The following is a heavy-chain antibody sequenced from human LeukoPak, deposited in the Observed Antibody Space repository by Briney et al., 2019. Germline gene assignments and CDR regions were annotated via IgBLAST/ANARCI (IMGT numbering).Heavy chain of an antibody. Sequence: GGSLRLSCATSGFTFSSFWMTWVRQAPGKGLEWVANIKQDGCEKYYVDSVKGRFTISRDNSKDSLYLQMNSLRAEDTAVYYCARVPAYGDYSDYWGQGTLVTVSS. V-gene: IGHV3-7*01. CDR3: ARVPAYGDYSDY. D-gene: IGHD4-17*01. CDR1: GFTFSSFW. CDR2: IKQDGCEK. J-gene: IGHJ4*02.